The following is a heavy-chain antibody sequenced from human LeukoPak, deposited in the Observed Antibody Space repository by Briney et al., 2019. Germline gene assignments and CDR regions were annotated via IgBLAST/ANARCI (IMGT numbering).Heavy chain of an antibody. CDR2: INHSGST. D-gene: IGHD3-10*01. CDR1: GGSFSGYF. V-gene: IGHV4-34*01. CDR3: ARHRYYYRSGSYYGAPYYMDV. Sequence: SETLSLTCAVYGGSFSGYFWSWIRQPPGKGLEWIGEINHSGSTNHNPSLKSRVTISVDTSKNQFSLRLSSVTAADTAVYYCARHRYYYRSGSYYGAPYYMDVWGKGTTVTISS. J-gene: IGHJ6*03.